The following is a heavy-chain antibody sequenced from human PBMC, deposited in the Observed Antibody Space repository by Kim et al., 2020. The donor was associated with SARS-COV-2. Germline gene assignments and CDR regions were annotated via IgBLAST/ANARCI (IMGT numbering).Heavy chain of an antibody. CDR2: ISGSGGST. CDR3: AKDFFPDYDFWGGSSQHMRRRGPFDY. CDR1: GFTFSSYA. Sequence: GGSLRLSCAASGFTFSSYAMSWVRQAPGKGLEWVSAISGSGGSTYYADSVKRRFTISRDNSKNTLYLQMNSLRAEATAVYYCAKDFFPDYDFWGGSSQHMRRRGPFDYWGRGSLVTVAS. V-gene: IGHV3-23*01. J-gene: IGHJ4*02. D-gene: IGHD3-3*01.